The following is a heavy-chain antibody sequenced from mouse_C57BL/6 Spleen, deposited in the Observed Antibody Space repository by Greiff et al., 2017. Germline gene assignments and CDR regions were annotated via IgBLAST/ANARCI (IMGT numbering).Heavy chain of an antibody. CDR1: GFNIKNTY. CDR2: IDPANGNT. V-gene: IGHV14-3*01. J-gene: IGHJ2*01. CDR3: ARAPYYYGSSYVPFDY. Sequence: VQLQQSVAELVRPGASVKLSCTASGFNIKNTYMHWVKQRPEQGLEWIGRIDPANGNTKYAPKFQGKAPITADTSSNTAYLQLSSLTSEDTAIYYCARAPYYYGSSYVPFDYWGQGTTLTVSS. D-gene: IGHD1-1*01.